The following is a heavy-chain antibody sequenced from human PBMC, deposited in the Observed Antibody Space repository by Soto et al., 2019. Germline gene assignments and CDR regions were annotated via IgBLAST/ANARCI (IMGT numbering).Heavy chain of an antibody. CDR3: ARGDYCSGGSCYSIYFDY. J-gene: IGHJ4*02. CDR1: GGSFSGYY. CDR2: INHSGST. V-gene: IGHV4-34*01. Sequence: PSETLSLTCAVYGGSFSGYYWTWIRQPPGTGLEWIGEINHSGSTNYNPSLKSRVTISTDTSKNQFSLKLSSVTAAATAVYYCARGDYCSGGSCYSIYFDYWGQGTLVTVSS. D-gene: IGHD2-15*01.